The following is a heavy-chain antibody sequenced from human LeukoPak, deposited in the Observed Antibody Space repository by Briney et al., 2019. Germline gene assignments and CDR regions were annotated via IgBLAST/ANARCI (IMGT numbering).Heavy chain of an antibody. J-gene: IGHJ4*02. CDR1: GDSVSSNSAA. Sequence: SQTLSLTCAISGDSVSSNSAAWNWIRQSPSRGLEWLGRTYYRSKWSNGYATSVKSRITINPDSSRNQFSLQLNTVTPEDTAVYYCARARAAAGTYDYWGQGTLVTVSS. D-gene: IGHD6-13*01. V-gene: IGHV6-1*01. CDR2: TYYRSKWSN. CDR3: ARARAAAGTYDY.